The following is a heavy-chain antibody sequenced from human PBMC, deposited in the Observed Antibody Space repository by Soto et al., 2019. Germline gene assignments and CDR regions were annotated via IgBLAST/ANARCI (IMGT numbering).Heavy chain of an antibody. J-gene: IGHJ6*02. V-gene: IGHV6-1*01. CDR3: ARASYCSGGSCYAIYYYYGMDV. CDR2: PYYCSKWYN. CDR1: GDSVSSNSAA. Sequence: QTLSLTCAISGDSVSSNSAAWNWIRQSPSRGLEWLGRPYYCSKWYNDYAVSVKSRITINPDTSKNQFSLQLNSVTPEDTAVYYCARASYCSGGSCYAIYYYYGMDVWGQGTTVTVSS. D-gene: IGHD2-15*01.